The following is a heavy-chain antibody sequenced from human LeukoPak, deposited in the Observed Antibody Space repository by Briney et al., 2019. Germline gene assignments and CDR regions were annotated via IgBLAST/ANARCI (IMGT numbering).Heavy chain of an antibody. CDR3: ARDLLALAAASP. CDR1: GFTFSSYS. J-gene: IGHJ5*02. D-gene: IGHD6-13*01. V-gene: IGHV3-21*01. CDR2: ISSSSSYI. Sequence: GGSLRLSCAASGFTFSSYSMNWVRQAPGKGLEWVSSISSSSSYIYYADSVKGRFTISRDNAKNSLYLQMNSLRAEDTAVYYCARDLLALAAASPWGQGTLVTVSS.